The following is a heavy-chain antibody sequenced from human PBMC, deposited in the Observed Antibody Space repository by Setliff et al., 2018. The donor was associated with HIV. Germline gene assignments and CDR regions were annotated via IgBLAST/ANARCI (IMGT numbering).Heavy chain of an antibody. Sequence: VASVKVSCRASGYSFTSYYIHWVRQAPGQGLEWMGIINPSGGSTSYAQKFQGRVTMTRDTSTSTVYMELSSLRSEDTAVYSCARGYPSSPYYYYMDVWGKGTTVTVSS. CDR2: INPSGGST. J-gene: IGHJ6*03. CDR1: GYSFTSYY. V-gene: IGHV1-46*01. CDR3: ARGYPSSPYYYYMDV. D-gene: IGHD5-12*01.